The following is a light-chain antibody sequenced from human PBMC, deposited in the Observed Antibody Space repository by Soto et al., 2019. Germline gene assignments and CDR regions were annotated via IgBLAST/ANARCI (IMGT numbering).Light chain of an antibody. V-gene: IGKV1-27*01. Sequence: DIQMPQSPSSLSASAGDRVTITCRASQGISNYLAWYQQRPGKVPKLLIYAASTLQSGVSSRFSGSGSGTDFTLTISGLLPEDVATYYCQNLDSAAFTFGPGTKVDIK. CDR3: QNLDSAAFT. CDR1: QGISNY. J-gene: IGKJ3*01. CDR2: AAS.